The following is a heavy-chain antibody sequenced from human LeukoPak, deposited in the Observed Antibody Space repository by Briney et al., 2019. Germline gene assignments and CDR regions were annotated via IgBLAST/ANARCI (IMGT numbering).Heavy chain of an antibody. CDR3: ARVLQIYDYVWGSSTDAFDI. CDR1: GYTFTSYD. Sequence: ASVKVSCKASGYTFTSYDINWVRQATGQGLEWMGWMNPNSGNTGYAQKFQGRVTMTRSTSISTAYMELSSLRSEDTAVYYCARVLQIYDYVWGSSTDAFDIWGQGTMVTVSS. D-gene: IGHD3-16*01. V-gene: IGHV1-8*01. J-gene: IGHJ3*02. CDR2: MNPNSGNT.